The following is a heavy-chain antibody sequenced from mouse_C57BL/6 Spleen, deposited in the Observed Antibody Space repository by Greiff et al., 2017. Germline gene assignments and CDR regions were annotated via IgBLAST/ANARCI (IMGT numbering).Heavy chain of an antibody. Sequence: QVQLQQPGAELVKPGASVKLSCKASGYTFTSSWMHWVKQRPGQGLEWIGMIHPNSGSTNYNEKFTSKATLTLDKSSSTSYMQLSSLTSEDSAVYYCARRIEYYFDYWGQGTTLTVSS. V-gene: IGHV1-64*01. J-gene: IGHJ2*01. CDR3: ARRIEYYFDY. CDR2: IHPNSGST. CDR1: GYTFTSSW.